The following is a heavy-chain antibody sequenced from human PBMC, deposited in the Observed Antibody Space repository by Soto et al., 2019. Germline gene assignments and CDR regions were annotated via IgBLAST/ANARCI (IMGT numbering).Heavy chain of an antibody. V-gene: IGHV1-69*01. CDR2: IIPIFGTA. J-gene: IGHJ3*01. D-gene: IGHD2-2*01. CDR3: ASDVTYCSSTSCSYGG. Sequence: SVTATSKGSGGTKSSYDICWVRQAHRQGLEWMGGIIPIFGTANYAQKFQGRVTITADESTSTAYMELSSLRSEDTAVYYCASDVTYCSSTSCSYGGWGQRTMVTVS. CDR1: GGTKSSYD.